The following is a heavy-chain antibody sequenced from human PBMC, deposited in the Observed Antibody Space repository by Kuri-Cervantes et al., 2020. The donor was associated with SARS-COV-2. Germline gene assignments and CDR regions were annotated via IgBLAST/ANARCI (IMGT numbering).Heavy chain of an antibody. D-gene: IGHD2-2*02. CDR3: ARGAVSSGIPAAIRFDY. J-gene: IGHJ4*02. Sequence: SQTLSLTCAVYGGSFSGYYWSWIRQPPGKGLEWIGEINHSGSTNYNPSLKSRVTISVDTSKNQFSLKLSSVTAADTAVYYCARGAVSSGIPAAIRFDYWGQGTLVTVSS. V-gene: IGHV4-34*01. CDR2: INHSGST. CDR1: GGSFSGYY.